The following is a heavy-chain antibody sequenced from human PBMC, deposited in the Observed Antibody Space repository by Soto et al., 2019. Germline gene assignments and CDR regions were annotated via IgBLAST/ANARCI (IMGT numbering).Heavy chain of an antibody. D-gene: IGHD3-10*01. CDR2: IYYSGST. Sequence: SETLSLTCTVSGGSVSSGSYYWSWIRQPPGKGLEWIGYIYYSGSTNYNPSLKTRVTISVDTSKNQFAVKLSSVTAADTAVYYCAMEVPTSSFDYWGQGTLVTVSS. CDR3: AMEVPTSSFDY. J-gene: IGHJ4*02. V-gene: IGHV4-61*01. CDR1: GGSVSSGSYY.